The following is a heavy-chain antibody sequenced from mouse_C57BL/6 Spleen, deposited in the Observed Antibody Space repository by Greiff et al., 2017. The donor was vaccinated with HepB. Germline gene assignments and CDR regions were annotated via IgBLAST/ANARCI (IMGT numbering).Heavy chain of an antibody. V-gene: IGHV3-6*01. CDR3: ARDGNYYGSSVRYAMDY. Sequence: EVKLQESGPGLVKPSQSLSLTCSVTGYSITSGYYWNWIRQFPGNKLEWMGYISYDGSNNYNPSLKNRISITRDTSKNQFFLKLNSVTTEDTATYYCARDGNYYGSSVRYAMDYWGQGTSVTVSS. D-gene: IGHD1-1*01. CDR1: GYSITSGYY. CDR2: ISYDGSN. J-gene: IGHJ4*01.